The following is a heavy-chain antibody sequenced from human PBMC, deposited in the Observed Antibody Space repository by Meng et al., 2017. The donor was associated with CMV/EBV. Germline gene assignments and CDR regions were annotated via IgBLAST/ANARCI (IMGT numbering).Heavy chain of an antibody. Sequence: SVKVSCKASGGTFSSYAISWVRQAPGQGLEWMGGIIPILGIANYAQKCQGRVTLTADKSTSTAYMELSSLRSEDTAVYYCASRKWELLRGVAFDIWGQGTMVTVSS. CDR2: IIPILGIA. J-gene: IGHJ3*02. V-gene: IGHV1-69*10. CDR3: ASRKWELLRGVAFDI. D-gene: IGHD1-26*01. CDR1: GGTFSSYA.